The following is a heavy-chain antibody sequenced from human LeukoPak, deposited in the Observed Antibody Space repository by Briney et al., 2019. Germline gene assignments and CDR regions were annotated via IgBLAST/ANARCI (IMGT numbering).Heavy chain of an antibody. CDR3: AREGGSYLEETPETFDI. D-gene: IGHD1-26*01. V-gene: IGHV6-1*01. J-gene: IGHJ3*02. Sequence: SQTLSLTCAISGDSVSSNSAAWNWIRQSQSRGLEWLGRTYYRSKWYNDYAVSVKSRITINPDTSKNQFSLQLNSVTPEDTAVYYCAREGGSYLEETPETFDIRGQGTMVTVSS. CDR2: TYYRSKWYN. CDR1: GDSVSSNSAA.